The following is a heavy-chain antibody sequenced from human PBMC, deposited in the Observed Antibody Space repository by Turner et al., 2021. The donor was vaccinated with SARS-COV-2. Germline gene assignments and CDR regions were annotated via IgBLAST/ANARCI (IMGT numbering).Heavy chain of an antibody. Sequence: EVQLVESGGGLVQPGGSLCLSCAASGFTFSSYDMPWVRQATGKGLEWVSAIGTAGDTYYPGSVKGRSTISRENAKNSLYLQMNSLRAGDTAVYYCARGYYDSSGYRNWFDPWGQGTLVTVSS. CDR2: IGTAGDT. V-gene: IGHV3-13*04. CDR1: GFTFSSYD. D-gene: IGHD3-22*01. J-gene: IGHJ5*02. CDR3: ARGYYDSSGYRNWFDP.